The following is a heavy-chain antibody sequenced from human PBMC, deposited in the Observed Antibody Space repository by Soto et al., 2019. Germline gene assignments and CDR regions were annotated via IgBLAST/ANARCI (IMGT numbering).Heavy chain of an antibody. D-gene: IGHD3-3*01. CDR1: GYSFTSYW. J-gene: IGHJ6*04. Sequence: PGEALKISCKGSGYSFTSYWIGWVRQMPGKGLEWMGIIYPGDSDPRYSPSFQGQVTISADQSISTAYLQWSSLKASDAAMYYCANGYDFWSGSLDYYGMDVWGKLPTVTVSS. CDR3: ANGYDFWSGSLDYYGMDV. V-gene: IGHV5-51*01. CDR2: IYPGDSDP.